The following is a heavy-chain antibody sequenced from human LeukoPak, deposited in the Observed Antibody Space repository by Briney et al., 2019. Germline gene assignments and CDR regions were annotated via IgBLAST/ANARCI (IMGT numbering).Heavy chain of an antibody. Sequence: PGGSLRLSWAASGVTFIGSAMHWVREASGKWREWVGRIRTKPYNYATTYAASVKGRFTISRDDSKNTAYLQMNSLKTEDTAVYYCTTWELDYFDYSGQGTPVTVSS. D-gene: IGHD1-26*01. J-gene: IGHJ4*02. CDR1: GVTFIGSA. CDR3: TTWELDYFDY. V-gene: IGHV3-73*01. CDR2: IRTKPYNYAT.